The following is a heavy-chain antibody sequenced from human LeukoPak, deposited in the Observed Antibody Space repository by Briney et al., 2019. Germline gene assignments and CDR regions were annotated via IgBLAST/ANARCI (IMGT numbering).Heavy chain of an antibody. CDR1: SGSIRNSNYY. CDR3: ARHAYDYVWGSYRHLDY. Sequence: SETLSLTCTVSSGSIRNSNYYWGWIRQPPGGGLEWIGSVFYDGSSDYNPSLKSRVTISVDTSKNQFSLKLSSVTAADTAVYYCARHAYDYVWGSYRHLDYWGQGTLVTVSS. D-gene: IGHD3-16*02. V-gene: IGHV4-39*01. CDR2: VFYDGSS. J-gene: IGHJ4*02.